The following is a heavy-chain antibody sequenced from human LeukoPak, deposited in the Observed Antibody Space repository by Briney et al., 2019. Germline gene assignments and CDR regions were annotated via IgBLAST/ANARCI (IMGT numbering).Heavy chain of an antibody. D-gene: IGHD3-10*01. CDR3: ARDARSVLLWFGELSDYGMDV. J-gene: IGHJ6*04. V-gene: IGHV3-7*01. CDR2: ISRDGNDV. Sequence: PGGSLRLSCAASGFTFNAYYMGWVRQAPGKGLECVASISRDGNDVYYVDSVKGRFTISRDNAKNSLYLQMNSLRAEDTAVYYCARDARSVLLWFGELSDYGMDVWGKGTTVTVSS. CDR1: GFTFNAYY.